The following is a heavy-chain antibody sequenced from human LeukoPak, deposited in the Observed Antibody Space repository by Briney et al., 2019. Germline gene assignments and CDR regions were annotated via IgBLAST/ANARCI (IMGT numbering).Heavy chain of an antibody. CDR2: ISYDGRNI. CDR3: AKDATIAVAATSYFDY. J-gene: IGHJ4*02. CDR1: GFTFNNYG. Sequence: GGSLRLSCAASGFTFNNYGMHWVRQAPGKGLEWVAVISYDGRNIHYPDSVKGRFTISRDISTDTLWLQMDSLRAEDTAVYYCAKDATIAVAATSYFDYWGQGTLVTVSS. D-gene: IGHD6-19*01. V-gene: IGHV3-30*18.